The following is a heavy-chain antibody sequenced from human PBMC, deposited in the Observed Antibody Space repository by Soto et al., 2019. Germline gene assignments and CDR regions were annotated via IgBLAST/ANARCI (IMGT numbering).Heavy chain of an antibody. Sequence: EVQLVESGGGLVQPGGSLRLSCAASGFTFSRYNMHWVRQAPGKGLEYVSGISSNGGSTYYANSAKGRFTISRDKSKNTLYLQMGSLRAEDKAVYYCARATYGTFDYWGQGTLVTVSS. V-gene: IGHV3-64*01. J-gene: IGHJ4*02. CDR3: ARATYGTFDY. CDR2: ISSNGGST. CDR1: GFTFSRYN. D-gene: IGHD4-17*01.